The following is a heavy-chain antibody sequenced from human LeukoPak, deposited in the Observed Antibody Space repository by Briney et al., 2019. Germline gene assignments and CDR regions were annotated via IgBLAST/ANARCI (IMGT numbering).Heavy chain of an antibody. Sequence: GGSLRLSCAASGFTFSRYWMTWVRQAPGKGLEWVANIKQDGSEKQYVDSVKGRFTISRDNARNSLYLEMNSLRAEDTAVYYCARDDRYSYGYNDYWGQGTLVTVSS. J-gene: IGHJ4*02. D-gene: IGHD5-18*01. V-gene: IGHV3-7*01. CDR2: IKQDGSEK. CDR3: ARDDRYSYGYNDY. CDR1: GFTFSRYW.